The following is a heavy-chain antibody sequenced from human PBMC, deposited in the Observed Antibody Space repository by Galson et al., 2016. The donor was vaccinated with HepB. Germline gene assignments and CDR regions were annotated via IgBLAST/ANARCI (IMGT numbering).Heavy chain of an antibody. CDR3: AKDFREVGTTVWYFDL. J-gene: IGHJ2*01. D-gene: IGHD1-26*01. Sequence: LRLSCAASGFAFSNYATNWVRQAPGKGLEWVSGILGGSGSAYYADSVKGRFTISRDNSKSTLFLQMNSLRAEDTAVYYCAKDFREVGTTVWYFDLWGRGTLVSVSS. V-gene: IGHV3-23*01. CDR1: GFAFSNYA. CDR2: ILGGSGSA.